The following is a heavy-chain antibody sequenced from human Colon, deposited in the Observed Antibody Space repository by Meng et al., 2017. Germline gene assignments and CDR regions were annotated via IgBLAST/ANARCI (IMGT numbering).Heavy chain of an antibody. J-gene: IGHJ5*02. D-gene: IGHD3-16*01. CDR2: INHSGST. Sequence: VQLQQVGAGLLNPSETLSLTCGVYGGSFSGYYWSWIRQPPGKGLEWIGEINHSGSTNYNPSLKSRVTISVDTSKNQFSLKLSSVTAADTAVYYCARIRPRLGGKTFDPWGQGTLVTVSS. CDR1: GGSFSGYY. V-gene: IGHV4-34*02. CDR3: ARIRPRLGGKTFDP.